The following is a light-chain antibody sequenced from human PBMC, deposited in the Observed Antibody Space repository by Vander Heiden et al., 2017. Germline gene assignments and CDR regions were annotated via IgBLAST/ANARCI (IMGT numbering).Light chain of an antibody. CDR2: DNT. V-gene: IGLV1-51*01. CDR1: SSNIGKNY. CDR3: GTWDSSLSVSVV. J-gene: IGLJ2*01. Sequence: QSVLTQPPSLPAAPGQKVTISCSGSSSNIGKNYVSWYQQLPGTAPKLLIYDNTKRPTGIPDRFSGSKSGTSATLGITGLLPGDEAEYYCGTWDSSLSVSVVFGGGTKLTVL.